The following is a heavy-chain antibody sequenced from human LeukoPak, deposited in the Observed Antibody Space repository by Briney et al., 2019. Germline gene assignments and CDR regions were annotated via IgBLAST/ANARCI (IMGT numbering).Heavy chain of an antibody. CDR3: ARDDGGMYGYGMDV. CDR1: GFTFSSYS. D-gene: IGHD2-8*01. V-gene: IGHV3-21*01. J-gene: IGHJ6*02. CDR2: ISSSSSYI. Sequence: GGSLRLSCAASGFTFSSYSMNWVRQAPGKGLEWVSSISSSSSYIYYADSVKGRFTISRDNAKNSLYLQMNSLRAEDTAVYYCARDDGGMYGYGMDVWGQGTTVTVSS.